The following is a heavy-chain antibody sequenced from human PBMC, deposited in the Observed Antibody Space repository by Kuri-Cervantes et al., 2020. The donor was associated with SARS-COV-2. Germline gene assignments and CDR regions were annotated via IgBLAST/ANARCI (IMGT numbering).Heavy chain of an antibody. V-gene: IGHV4-39*01. J-gene: IGHJ4*02. CDR1: GGSISSGSYY. CDR3: ARLAPESPFDY. Sequence: SETLSLTCTVSGGSISSGSYYWSWIRQPAGKGLEWIGSIYYSGSTYYNPSLKSRVTISVDTSKNQFSLKLSSVTAADTAVYYCARLAPESPFDYWGQGTLVTVSS. CDR2: IYYSGST. D-gene: IGHD5-12*01.